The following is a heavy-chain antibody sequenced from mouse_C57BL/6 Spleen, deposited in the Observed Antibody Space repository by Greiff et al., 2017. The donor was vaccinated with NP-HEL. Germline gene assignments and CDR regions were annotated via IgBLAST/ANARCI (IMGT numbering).Heavy chain of an antibody. V-gene: IGHV1-82*01. CDR3: GRELRYDMDY. CDR1: GYAFSSSW. D-gene: IGHD1-1*01. J-gene: IGHJ4*01. Sequence: VQLQQSGPELVKPGASVKISCKASGYAFSSSWMNWVKQRPGKGLEWIGRIYPGGGGTNYNGKFKGKATLTADKSSSTAYMQLNSLAAEDCAGYYCGRELRYDMDYWGQGTSVTVSS. CDR2: IYPGGGGT.